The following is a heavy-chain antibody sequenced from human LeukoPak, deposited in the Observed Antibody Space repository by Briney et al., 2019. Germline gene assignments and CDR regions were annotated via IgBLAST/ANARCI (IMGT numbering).Heavy chain of an antibody. CDR2: ISSSSSTV. V-gene: IGHV3-48*02. J-gene: IGHJ4*02. CDR1: GFTFSSYS. Sequence: GGSLRLSCAAPGFTFSSYSMNWVRQAPGKGLEWVSYISSSSSTVHYADSVKGRFTISRDNAKNSLYLQMNSLRDEYTAVYYCARGGTYAGIELYYLDNWGQGTLVTVSA. D-gene: IGHD3-16*01. CDR3: ARGGTYAGIELYYLDN.